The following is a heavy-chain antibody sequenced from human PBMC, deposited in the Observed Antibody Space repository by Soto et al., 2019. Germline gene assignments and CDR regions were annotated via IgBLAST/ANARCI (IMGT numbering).Heavy chain of an antibody. V-gene: IGHV4-39*01. CDR2: IYYSGST. CDR1: GGSISSSSYY. CDR3: ARHFSGWGYCSSTSCLLQFDY. Sequence: QLQLQESGPGLVKPSETLSLTCTVSGGSISSSSYYWGWISQPPGKGLEWIGSIYYSGSTYYNPSLKSRVTISVDTSKNQFSLKLSSVTAADTAVYYCARHFSGWGYCSSTSCLLQFDYWGQGTLVTVSS. J-gene: IGHJ4*02. D-gene: IGHD2-2*01.